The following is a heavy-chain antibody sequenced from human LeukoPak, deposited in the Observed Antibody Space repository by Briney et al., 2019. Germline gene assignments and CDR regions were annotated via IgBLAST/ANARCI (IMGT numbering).Heavy chain of an antibody. V-gene: IGHV1-2*02. J-gene: IGHJ4*02. Sequence: ASVKVSCKASGYTFTSYDVNWFRQATGQGLEWMGWINPNSGGTNYAQKFQGRVTMTRDTSISTAYMELSRLRSDDTAVYYCASGGEDLEPSYWGQGTLVTVSS. CDR3: ASGGEDLEPSY. CDR1: GYTFTSYD. CDR2: INPNSGGT. D-gene: IGHD3-3*01.